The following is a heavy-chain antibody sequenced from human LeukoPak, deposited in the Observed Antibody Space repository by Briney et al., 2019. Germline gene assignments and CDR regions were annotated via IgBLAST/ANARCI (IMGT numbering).Heavy chain of an antibody. D-gene: IGHD3-22*01. J-gene: IGHJ4*02. CDR2: IIPIFGTA. V-gene: IGHV1-69*05. Sequence: ASVKVSCKASGGTFSSYAIGWVRQAPGQGLEWMGRIIPIFGTANYAQKFQGRVTITTDESTSTAYMELSSLRSEDTAVYYCARNLNYYDSSDYWGQGTLVTVSS. CDR1: GGTFSSYA. CDR3: ARNLNYYDSSDY.